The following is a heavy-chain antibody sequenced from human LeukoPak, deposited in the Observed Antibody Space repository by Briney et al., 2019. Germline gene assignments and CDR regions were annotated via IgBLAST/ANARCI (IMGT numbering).Heavy chain of an antibody. CDR1: GGSISSSSYY. D-gene: IGHD3-22*01. Sequence: SQTLSLTCTVSGGSISSSSYYWGWIRQPPGKGLEWIGSIYYSGSTYYNPSLKSRVTISVDTSKNQFSLKLSSVTAADTAVYYCAREASHYYDSSGYYWGQGTLVTVSS. J-gene: IGHJ4*02. V-gene: IGHV4-39*07. CDR2: IYYSGST. CDR3: AREASHYYDSSGYY.